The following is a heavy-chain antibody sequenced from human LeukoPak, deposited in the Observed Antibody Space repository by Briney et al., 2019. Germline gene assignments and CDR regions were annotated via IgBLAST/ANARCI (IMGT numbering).Heavy chain of an antibody. CDR1: GFTFSSYG. CDR3: ANIDGGWHGPLVPPPSSNY. J-gene: IGHJ4*02. CDR2: IRYDGSNK. D-gene: IGHD6-19*01. V-gene: IGHV3-30*02. Sequence: GGSLRLSCAASGFTFSSYGMHWVRQAPGKGLEWVAFIRYDGSNKYYADSVKGRFTISRDNSKNTLYLQMNSLRAEDTAVYYCANIDGGWHGPLVPPPSSNYWGQGTLVTVSS.